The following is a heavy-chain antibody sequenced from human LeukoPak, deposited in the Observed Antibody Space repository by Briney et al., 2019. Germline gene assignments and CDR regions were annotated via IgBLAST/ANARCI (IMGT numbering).Heavy chain of an antibody. Sequence: PARSLRFSCAAAGFTFSNYAMHWVRQAPGKGLEWVAVISYDGTYNYYADTVKCRFTITRDNSKNTLYLQMNSLRAEDTAMYYGTRGGGGCTNGVCYIDDWGQGTLATVSS. J-gene: IGHJ4*02. CDR3: TRGGGGCTNGVCYIDD. D-gene: IGHD2-8*01. CDR2: ISYDGTYN. V-gene: IGHV3-30*01. CDR1: GFTFSNYA.